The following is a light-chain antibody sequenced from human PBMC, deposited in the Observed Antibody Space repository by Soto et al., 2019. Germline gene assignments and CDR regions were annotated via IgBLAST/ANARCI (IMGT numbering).Light chain of an antibody. Sequence: QSVLTQPPSASGTPGQRVTVSCSGSSSNIGNNYVFWYQHLPGTAPKLLIYRNDQRPSGVSVRFSGSKSGTSASLAISGLRSEDEADYYCAAWDDSLSGSYVFGTGTKVTVL. CDR1: SSNIGNNY. J-gene: IGLJ1*01. CDR3: AAWDDSLSGSYV. CDR2: RND. V-gene: IGLV1-47*01.